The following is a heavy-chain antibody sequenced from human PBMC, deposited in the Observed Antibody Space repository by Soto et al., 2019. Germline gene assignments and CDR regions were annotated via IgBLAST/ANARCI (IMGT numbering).Heavy chain of an antibody. V-gene: IGHV1-58*02. J-gene: IGHJ6*03. D-gene: IGHD6-19*01. Sequence: QMQLVQSGPEVKKPGTSVKVSCKASGFTFTSSAMQWVRQARGQRLEWIGWIVVGSGNTNYAQKFQERVTITRDMSTSTAYMELSSLRSEDMAVYYCAAAGSSGTTNYYYYYYMDVWGKGTTVTVSS. CDR2: IVVGSGNT. CDR1: GFTFTSSA. CDR3: AAAGSSGTTNYYYYYYMDV.